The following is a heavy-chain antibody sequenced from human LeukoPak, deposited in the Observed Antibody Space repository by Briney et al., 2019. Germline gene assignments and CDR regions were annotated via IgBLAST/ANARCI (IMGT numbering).Heavy chain of an antibody. V-gene: IGHV1-24*01. Sequence: GASVKVSFKVSGYTLTELSMHWVRQAPGKGLEWMGGFDPEDGETIYAQKFQGRVTMTEDTSTDTAYMELSSLRSEDTAVYYCATNILTGYYTPDYFDYWGQGTLVTVSS. CDR2: FDPEDGET. J-gene: IGHJ4*02. CDR1: GYTLTELS. D-gene: IGHD3-9*01. CDR3: ATNILTGYYTPDYFDY.